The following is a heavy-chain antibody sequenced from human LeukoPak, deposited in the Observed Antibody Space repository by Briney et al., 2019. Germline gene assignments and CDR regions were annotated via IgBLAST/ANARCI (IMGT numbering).Heavy chain of an antibody. D-gene: IGHD3-9*01. CDR1: GYSISSGYY. CDR2: IYHSGST. CDR3: ARLTNNWFDP. Sequence: SETLSLTCTVSGYSISSGYYWGWIRQPPGKGLEWIGSIYHSGSTYYNPSLKSRVTISVGTSKNQFSLKLSSVTAADTAVYYCARLTNNWFDPWGQGTLVTVSS. V-gene: IGHV4-38-2*02. J-gene: IGHJ5*02.